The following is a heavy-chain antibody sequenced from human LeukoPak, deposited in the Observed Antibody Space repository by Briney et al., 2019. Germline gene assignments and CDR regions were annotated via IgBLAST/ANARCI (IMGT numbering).Heavy chain of an antibody. J-gene: IGHJ4*02. D-gene: IGHD1-26*01. CDR2: IYYSGST. CDR3: AKSGGYGLIDY. V-gene: IGHV4-39*01. Sequence: SGTLSLTCTVSGGSISSSSYYWGWVRQHPRKGLEWIGNIYYSGSTYYNASLQSRVTISIDTSKNQFSLRLSSVTAADTAMYFCAKSGGYGLIDYWGQGTLVTVSS. CDR1: GGSISSSSYY.